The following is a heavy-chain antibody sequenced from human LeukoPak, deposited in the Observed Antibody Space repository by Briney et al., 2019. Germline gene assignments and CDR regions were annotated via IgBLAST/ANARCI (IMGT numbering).Heavy chain of an antibody. D-gene: IGHD3-3*01. V-gene: IGHV1-8*01. CDR1: GYTFTSSD. CDR3: ARPPNQRFFWSGSYYFDY. J-gene: IGHJ4*02. Sequence: GASMKVSCKASGYTFTSSDINWVRQATGEGLEWMGWMSPNSGDTGYAQKFQGRVTMSRDTSINTAYMELSSLTSEDTAVYYCARPPNQRFFWSGSYYFDYWGQGTLVTVSS. CDR2: MSPNSGDT.